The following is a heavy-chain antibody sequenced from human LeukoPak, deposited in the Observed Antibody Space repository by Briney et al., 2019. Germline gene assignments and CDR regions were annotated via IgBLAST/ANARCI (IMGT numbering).Heavy chain of an antibody. CDR1: GFIFTTYA. Sequence: PGGSLRLSCAASGFIFTTYALSWVRQAPGKGLEWVAVISSDGNHKYYADSVKGRFTISRDNSKNTLYLQMNSLRTEDTAVYYCASLLLYCSGSTCYSDYWGQGTLVTVSS. J-gene: IGHJ4*02. CDR2: ISSDGNHK. CDR3: ASLLLYCSGSTCYSDY. D-gene: IGHD2-15*01. V-gene: IGHV3-30*03.